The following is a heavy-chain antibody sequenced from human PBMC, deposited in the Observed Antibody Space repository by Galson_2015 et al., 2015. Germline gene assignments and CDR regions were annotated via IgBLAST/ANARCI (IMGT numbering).Heavy chain of an antibody. J-gene: IGHJ4*02. CDR1: GFTFSSYR. Sequence: SLRLSCAASGFTFSSYRMNWVRQAPGKGLEWVSSISSSSSYIYYADSVKGRFTISRDNAKNSLYLQMNSLRAEDTAVYYCARGRSIAVAGPDYWGQGTLVTVSS. CDR3: ARGRSIAVAGPDY. V-gene: IGHV3-21*01. D-gene: IGHD6-19*01. CDR2: ISSSSSYI.